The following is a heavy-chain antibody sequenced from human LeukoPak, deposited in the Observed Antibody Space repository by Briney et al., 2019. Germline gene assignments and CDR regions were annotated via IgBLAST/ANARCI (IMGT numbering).Heavy chain of an antibody. Sequence: SETLSLICNVSGDSVSSGYWSWIRQSPGKGLEWIGFVQDSGITDYNPSLKSRLLMSVDMSKNQFSLNLRSLTAADTPAYYCARRGQSYSRDWRQGLLVTISS. J-gene: IGHJ1*01. CDR3: ARRGQSYSRD. V-gene: IGHV4-4*09. CDR2: VQDSGIT. D-gene: IGHD1-26*01. CDR1: GDSVSSGY.